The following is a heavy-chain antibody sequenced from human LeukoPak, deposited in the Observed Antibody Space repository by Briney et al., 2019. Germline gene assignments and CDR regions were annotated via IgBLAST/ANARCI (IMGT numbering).Heavy chain of an antibody. CDR1: GGSVSSSSYY. J-gene: IGHJ4*02. Sequence: SETLSLTCTVSGGSVSSSSYYWGWIRQPPGKGLEWIGSIYYSGSTNYNPSLKSRVTISVDTSKNQFSLKLSSVTAADTAVYYCARLSPTRPFDYWGQGTLVTVSS. D-gene: IGHD1-1*01. V-gene: IGHV4-39*07. CDR3: ARLSPTRPFDY. CDR2: IYYSGST.